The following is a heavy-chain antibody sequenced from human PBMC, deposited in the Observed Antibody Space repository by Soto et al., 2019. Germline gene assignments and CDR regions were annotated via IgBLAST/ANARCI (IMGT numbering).Heavy chain of an antibody. CDR1: GFTFSSYG. Sequence: QVQLVESGGGVVQPGRSLRLSCAASGFTFSSYGMHWVRQAPGKGLEWVAVISYDGSNKYYADSVKGRFTISRDNSKNPLYLQMNSLRAEDTAVYYCAKGKARDYYYGMDVWGQGTTVTVSS. CDR3: AKGKARDYYYGMDV. CDR2: ISYDGSNK. J-gene: IGHJ6*02. V-gene: IGHV3-30*18.